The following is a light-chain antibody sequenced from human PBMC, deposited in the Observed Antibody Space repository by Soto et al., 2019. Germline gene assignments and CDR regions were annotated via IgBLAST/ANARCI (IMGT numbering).Light chain of an antibody. Sequence: QSVLTQPPSVAAAPGPKVTISCSGSSSNIGTNYFSWYQQLPATAPKLLIYENNERTSGIPDRFSGSKSGTSATLDITGLQTGDEANYSCGTWDTSLSAVVFGGGTKLTVL. CDR3: GTWDTSLSAVV. CDR2: ENN. CDR1: SSNIGTNY. J-gene: IGLJ2*01. V-gene: IGLV1-51*02.